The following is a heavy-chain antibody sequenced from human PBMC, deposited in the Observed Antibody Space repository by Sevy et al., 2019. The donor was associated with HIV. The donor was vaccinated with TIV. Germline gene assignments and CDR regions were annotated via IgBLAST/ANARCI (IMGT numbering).Heavy chain of an antibody. CDR2: ISYDGSNK. CDR1: GFTFSSYA. CDR3: ARDKGYSYGYAVSRAFDI. D-gene: IGHD5-18*01. V-gene: IGHV3-30-3*01. J-gene: IGHJ3*02. Sequence: GGSLRLSCAASGFTFSSYAMHWVRQAPGKGLEWVAVISYDGSNKYYADSVKGRFTISRDNSKNTLYLQMNSLRAEDTAVYYCARDKGYSYGYAVSRAFDIWGQVTMVTVSS.